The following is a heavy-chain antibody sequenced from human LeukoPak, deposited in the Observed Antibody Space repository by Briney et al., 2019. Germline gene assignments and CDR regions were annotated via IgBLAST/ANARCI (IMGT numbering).Heavy chain of an antibody. CDR1: GFTFSSHW. J-gene: IGHJ4*02. CDR3: ATGIGGMPIED. Sequence: GGSLRLSCAASGFTFSSHWMHWVRQDPGKGLVWVSRIDNDGSSTVYADSVKGRFTISRDNAKSTVYLQMNSLRVEDTAVYYCATGIGGMPIEDWGQGTLVTVSS. CDR2: IDNDGSST. V-gene: IGHV3-74*01. D-gene: IGHD1-20*01.